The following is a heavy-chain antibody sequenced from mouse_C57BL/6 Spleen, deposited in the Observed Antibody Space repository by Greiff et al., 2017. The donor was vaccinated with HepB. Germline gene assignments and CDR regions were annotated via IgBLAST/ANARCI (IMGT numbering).Heavy chain of an antibody. D-gene: IGHD1-2*01. Sequence: EVQLQQSGPELVKPGASVKISCKASGYSFTGYYMNWVKQSPEKSLEWIGEINPSTGGTTYNQKFKAKATLTVDKSSSTAYMQLKSLTSEDSAVYYCARFHGYYAMDYWGQGTSVTVSS. CDR2: INPSTGGT. J-gene: IGHJ4*01. V-gene: IGHV1-42*01. CDR3: ARFHGYYAMDY. CDR1: GYSFTGYY.